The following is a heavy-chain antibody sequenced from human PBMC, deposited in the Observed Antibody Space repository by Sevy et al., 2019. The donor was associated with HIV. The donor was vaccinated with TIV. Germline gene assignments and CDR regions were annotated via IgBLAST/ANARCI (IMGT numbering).Heavy chain of an antibody. J-gene: IGHJ4*02. D-gene: IGHD6-13*01. Sequence: GGSLRLSCAASGFSFSNYAMSWVRQAPGKGLEWVAVISYDGGSKYYADSVKGRFTISRDNSKNTLYLQMISLRPEDSAIYYCARGRAIAAAGTLDYWGQGTLVTVSS. CDR3: ARGRAIAAAGTLDY. V-gene: IGHV3-30-3*01. CDR2: ISYDGGSK. CDR1: GFSFSNYA.